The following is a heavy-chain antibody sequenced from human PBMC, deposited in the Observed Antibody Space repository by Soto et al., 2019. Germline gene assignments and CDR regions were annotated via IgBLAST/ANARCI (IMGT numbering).Heavy chain of an antibody. CDR1: GFPFSSYW. Sequence: EVQLVESGGDLVQRGGPLSLSCAASGFPFSSYWMHWVRHTPGKGLDWVARISGDGVTTYYADSVTGRFTVSRDNAKNTLSLQISGLRAEDTAVYYCAREYYGLLTGYYTDYWGQGTLVSVSS. CDR2: ISGDGVTT. V-gene: IGHV3-74*01. D-gene: IGHD3-9*01. J-gene: IGHJ4*02. CDR3: AREYYGLLTGYYTDY.